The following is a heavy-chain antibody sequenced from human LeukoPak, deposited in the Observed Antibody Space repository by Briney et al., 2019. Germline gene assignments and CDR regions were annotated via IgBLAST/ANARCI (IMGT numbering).Heavy chain of an antibody. D-gene: IGHD3-22*01. CDR3: AKDRGRYYDSSGYYWGYYFDS. Sequence: GGSLRLSCAASGFTFSTYAVNWVRQAPGKGLEWVSTIGGSGGSTYYADSVKGRFTISRDNSKNTLYLQMSSLRAEDTAVYYCAKDRGRYYDSSGYYWGYYFDSWGQGILVTVST. V-gene: IGHV3-23*01. CDR2: IGGSGGST. J-gene: IGHJ4*02. CDR1: GFTFSTYA.